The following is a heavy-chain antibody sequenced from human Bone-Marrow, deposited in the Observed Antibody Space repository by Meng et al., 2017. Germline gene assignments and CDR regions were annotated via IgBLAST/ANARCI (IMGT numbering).Heavy chain of an antibody. CDR3: AKKPSTGYSSSWGFDY. CDR2: ISGSGGST. Sequence: GGSLRLSCAASGFTFSSYDMHWVRQAPGKGLEWVSAISGSGGSTYYADSVKGRFTISRDNSKNTLYLQMNSLRAEDTAVYYCAKKPSTGYSSSWGFDYWGQGTLVTVSS. V-gene: IGHV3-23*01. D-gene: IGHD6-13*01. CDR1: GFTFSSYD. J-gene: IGHJ4*02.